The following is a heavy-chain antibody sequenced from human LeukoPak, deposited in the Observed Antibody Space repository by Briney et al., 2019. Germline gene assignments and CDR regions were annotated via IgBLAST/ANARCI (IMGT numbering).Heavy chain of an antibody. V-gene: IGHV1-46*01. J-gene: IGHJ4*02. CDR3: ARSIYHYGGLQY. CDR2: INPSDGST. CDR1: GYTFTSYY. D-gene: IGHD4-23*01. Sequence: ASVKVSCKASGYTFTSYYMHWVRQAPGQGLEWMGIINPSDGSTSYAQKFHGRVTMTRDTSTSTVYMALSSLRSEDTAVYYCARSIYHYGGLQYWGQGTLVTVSS.